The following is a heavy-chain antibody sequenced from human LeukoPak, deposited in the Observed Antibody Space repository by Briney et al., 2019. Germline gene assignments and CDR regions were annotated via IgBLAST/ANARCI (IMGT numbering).Heavy chain of an antibody. Sequence: GGSLTLSCPVRGFSVSSTYMSWVRPAPGKGLEWVSVIYSGGSTYYADSVKGRFTISRDNSKYTLYLQMNSLRAEETAVYYCARESNYDYWRQGTVVSVPS. CDR1: GFSVSSTY. D-gene: IGHD2/OR15-2a*01. J-gene: IGHJ4*02. CDR3: ARESNYDY. V-gene: IGHV3-66*01. CDR2: IYSGGST.